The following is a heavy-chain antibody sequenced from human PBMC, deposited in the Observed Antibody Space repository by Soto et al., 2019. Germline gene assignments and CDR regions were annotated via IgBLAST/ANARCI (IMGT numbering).Heavy chain of an antibody. J-gene: IGHJ4*02. V-gene: IGHV4-34*01. D-gene: IGHD3-10*01. CDR1: GGSFSGYY. CDR3: ARGRITMVRGVIPHFDY. CDR2: INHSGST. Sequence: PSETLSLTCAVYGGSFSGYYWSWIRQPPGKGLEWIGEINHSGSTNYNPSLKSRVTISVDTSKNQFSMKLSSVTAADTAVYYCARGRITMVRGVIPHFDYWVQGIMVTVSS.